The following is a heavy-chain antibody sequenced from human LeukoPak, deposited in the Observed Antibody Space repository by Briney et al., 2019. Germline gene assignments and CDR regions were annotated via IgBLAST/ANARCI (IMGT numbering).Heavy chain of an antibody. CDR3: ARDRIAAAVLDY. D-gene: IGHD6-13*01. Sequence: GASVKVSCKASGYTFISYGISWVRQAPGQGLEWMGWINSYNDNTKYGQKFQGRVSMTTDTSTNTAYMELKSLRFDDTAVYYCARDRIAAAVLDYWGQGTLVTVSS. J-gene: IGHJ4*02. CDR2: INSYNDNT. CDR1: GYTFISYG. V-gene: IGHV1-18*01.